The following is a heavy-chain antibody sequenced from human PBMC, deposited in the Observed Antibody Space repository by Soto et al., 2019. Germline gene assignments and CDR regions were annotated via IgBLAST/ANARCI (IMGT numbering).Heavy chain of an antibody. CDR2: IYPGDSDT. D-gene: IGHD2-15*01. J-gene: IGHJ6*02. V-gene: IGHV5-51*01. Sequence: GESLKISCKGSGYSFTSYWIGWVRQMPGKGLDWMGIIYPGDSDTRYSPSFQGQVTISADKSISTAYLQWSSLKASDTAMYYCAKTSVVVAATSADYYYYGMDVWGQGTTVTVSS. CDR1: GYSFTSYW. CDR3: AKTSVVVAATSADYYYYGMDV.